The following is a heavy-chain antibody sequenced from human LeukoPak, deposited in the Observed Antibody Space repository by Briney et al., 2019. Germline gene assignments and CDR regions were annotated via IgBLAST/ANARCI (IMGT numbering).Heavy chain of an antibody. J-gene: IGHJ4*02. D-gene: IGHD6-6*01. CDR3: ARRGVAARYFDY. Sequence: SETLSLTCTVSGGSISSGGYYWSWLRQHPGRGLEWVGYIYYSGSTYYNPSLKSRVTISVDTSKNQFSLKLSSVTAADTAVYYCARRGVAARYFDYWGQGTLVTVSS. V-gene: IGHV4-31*03. CDR2: IYYSGST. CDR1: GGSISSGGYY.